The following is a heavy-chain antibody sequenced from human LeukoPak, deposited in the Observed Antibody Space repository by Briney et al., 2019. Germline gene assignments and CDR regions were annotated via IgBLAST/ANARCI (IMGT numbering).Heavy chain of an antibody. Sequence: SETLSLTCTVSGYSISSGYYWGWIRQPPGKGLEWIGSIYHSGSTYYNPSLKSRVTISVDTSKNQFSLKLSSVTAADTAMYYCARVMTTVTYYFDYWGQGTLVTVSS. J-gene: IGHJ4*02. V-gene: IGHV4-38-2*02. D-gene: IGHD4-17*01. CDR1: GYSISSGYY. CDR2: IYHSGST. CDR3: ARVMTTVTYYFDY.